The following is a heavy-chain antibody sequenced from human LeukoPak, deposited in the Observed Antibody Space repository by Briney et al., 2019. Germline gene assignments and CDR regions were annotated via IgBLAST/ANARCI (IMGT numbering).Heavy chain of an antibody. CDR1: GFTVSSDY. CDR2: INHSGST. J-gene: IGHJ3*02. V-gene: IGHV4-34*08. CDR3: ACHVVRYSAYDREEDPFDI. Sequence: GSLRLSCAASGFTVSSDYMNWIRQPAGRGREWVGEINHSGSTKYNPSRKSGVSISVDTSTHQFFLRLTSVTAADTAVYYCACHVVRYSAYDREEDPFDIWGQGTMVSLSS. D-gene: IGHD5-12*01.